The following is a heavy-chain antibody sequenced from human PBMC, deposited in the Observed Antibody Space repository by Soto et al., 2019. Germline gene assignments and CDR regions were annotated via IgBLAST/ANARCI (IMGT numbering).Heavy chain of an antibody. D-gene: IGHD3-9*01. CDR1: GGSFSGYY. CDR3: ARESHDSWTGPAWVWYLVL. Sequence: QVQLQQWGAGPLRPLETLSLTCGVSGGSFSGYYWAWIRQSPGKGLEWIGEINDRGSINYNPSLKSRVSISVDTSKNHSSLNLSSVTAADTAVYYSARESHDSWTGPAWVWYLVLGCRGTRVTV. J-gene: IGHJ2*01. V-gene: IGHV4-34*01. CDR2: INDRGSI.